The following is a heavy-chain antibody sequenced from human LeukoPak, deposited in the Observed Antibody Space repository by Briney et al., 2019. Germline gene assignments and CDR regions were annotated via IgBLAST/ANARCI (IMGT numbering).Heavy chain of an antibody. CDR1: GGSIRSYY. V-gene: IGHV4-59*01. Sequence: SETLSLTCTVSGGSIRSYYWIWIRQPPGKGLEWFGYIYYSGSTNYNPSLKSRVTISVDTSKNQFSLKLSSVTAADTAVYYCARDRADSDTVFEYWGQGTLVTVSS. D-gene: IGHD2-8*02. J-gene: IGHJ4*02. CDR3: ARDRADSDTVFEY. CDR2: IYYSGST.